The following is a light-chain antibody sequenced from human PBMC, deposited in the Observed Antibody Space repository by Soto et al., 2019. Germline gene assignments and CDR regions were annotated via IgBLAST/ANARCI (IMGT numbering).Light chain of an antibody. CDR3: QQYNSYSGG. CDR1: QSISSW. V-gene: IGKV1-5*01. Sequence: DIQMTQSPSTLSASVGDRVTITCRASQSISSWLAWYQQKPGKAPKLLIYDASSLESGVPSRFSGSGSGTEFTLTISSLQPDDFATYDCQQYNSYSGGFGQGTKVQIK. J-gene: IGKJ1*01. CDR2: DAS.